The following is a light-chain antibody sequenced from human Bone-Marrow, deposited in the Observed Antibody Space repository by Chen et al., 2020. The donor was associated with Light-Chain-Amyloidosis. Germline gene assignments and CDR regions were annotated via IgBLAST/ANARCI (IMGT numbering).Light chain of an antibody. Sequence: NFMLTQPHSVSESPGKTVIISCTRSSGSIATNYVQWYQQRPGSSPTTVIYEDDQRPSGGPDRFSGSLDRSSNSASLTSSGLKTEDEADYYCQSYQGSSQGVFGGGTKLTVL. CDR3: QSYQGSSQGV. V-gene: IGLV6-57*01. J-gene: IGLJ3*02. CDR1: SGSIATNY. CDR2: EDD.